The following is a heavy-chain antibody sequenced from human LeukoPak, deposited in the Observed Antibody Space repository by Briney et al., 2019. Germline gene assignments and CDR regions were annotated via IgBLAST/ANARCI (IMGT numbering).Heavy chain of an antibody. V-gene: IGHV4-34*01. D-gene: IGHD3-10*01. Sequence: PSETLSLTCAVYGGSFSGYYWSWIRQPPGKWLEWIGEINHSGSTNYNPSLKSRVSISEDTSKNQFSLKLSSVTAADTAVYYCARSTMVRGRPFAYWGQGTLVTVSS. CDR1: GGSFSGYY. J-gene: IGHJ4*02. CDR2: INHSGST. CDR3: ARSTMVRGRPFAY.